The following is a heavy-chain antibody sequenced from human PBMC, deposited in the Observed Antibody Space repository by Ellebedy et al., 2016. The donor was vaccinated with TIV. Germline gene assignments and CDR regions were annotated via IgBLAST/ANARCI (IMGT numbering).Heavy chain of an antibody. Sequence: GESLKISCAVSGFSFRSYWMSWVRQVPGKGLEWVANIRGDSEKYYVDSVKGRFNISRDNSENSLYLQMDNLRVDDTAVYFCARRGSYGDYAVHINNWFDRWGQGTLVTVSS. V-gene: IGHV3-7*01. CDR2: IRGDSEK. CDR3: ARRGSYGDYAVHINNWFDR. CDR1: GFSFRSYW. J-gene: IGHJ5*02. D-gene: IGHD4-17*01.